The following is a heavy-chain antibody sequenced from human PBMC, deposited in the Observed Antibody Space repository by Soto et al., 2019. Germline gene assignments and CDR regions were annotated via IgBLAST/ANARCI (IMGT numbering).Heavy chain of an antibody. CDR2: ISGSGSGT. V-gene: IGHV3-23*01. Sequence: GGSLRLSCAASGFTFSSYSIYWVRQAPGKGLEWVSGISGSGSGTYYADSVKGRFTISRDNSKNTLYLQMNSLRAEDTAVYYCARSWELPFFDYWGQGTLVTVSS. CDR1: GFTFSSYS. J-gene: IGHJ4*02. CDR3: ARSWELPFFDY. D-gene: IGHD1-26*01.